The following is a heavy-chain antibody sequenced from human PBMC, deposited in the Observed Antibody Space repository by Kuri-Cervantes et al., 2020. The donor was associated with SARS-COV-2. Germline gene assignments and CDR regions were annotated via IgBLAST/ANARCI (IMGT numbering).Heavy chain of an antibody. V-gene: IGHV3-74*01. J-gene: IGHJ4*02. CDR3: AKGPNRWTIDF. CDR2: INSDGSST. CDR1: GFTFSSYW. Sequence: GGSLRLSCAASGFTFSSYWMHWVRQAPGKGLVWVSRINSDGSSTSYADSVKGRFTISRDNAKNSLYLQMNSLRVEDTALYYCAKGPNRWTIDFWGQGTLVTVSS. D-gene: IGHD2-15*01.